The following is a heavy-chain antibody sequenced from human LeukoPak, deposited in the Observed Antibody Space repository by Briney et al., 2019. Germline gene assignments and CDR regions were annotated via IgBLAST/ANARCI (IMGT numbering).Heavy chain of an antibody. V-gene: IGHV4-31*03. CDR3: ARGLYYYDRGWFDP. CDR2: IYYSGST. Sequence: PSETLSLTCTVSGGSISSGGYYWSWIRQHPGKGLEWIGYIYYSGSTYYNPSLKSRVTISVDTSKNQFSLKLSSVTAADTAVYYCARGLYYYDRGWFDPWGQGTLVTVSS. CDR1: GGSISSGGYY. D-gene: IGHD3-22*01. J-gene: IGHJ5*02.